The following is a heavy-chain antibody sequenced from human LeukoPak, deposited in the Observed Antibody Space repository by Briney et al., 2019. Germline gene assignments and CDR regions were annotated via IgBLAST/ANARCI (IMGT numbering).Heavy chain of an antibody. CDR1: GYTFTSYD. J-gene: IGHJ4*02. Sequence: ASVKVSCKASGYTFTSYDINWVRQATGQGLEWMGWMNPNSGNTGYAQKFQGRVTMTRNTSISTAYMELSSLRSEDTAVYYCARAPKVGATYYFDYWGQGTLVTVSS. CDR3: ARAPKVGATYYFDY. D-gene: IGHD1-26*01. CDR2: MNPNSGNT. V-gene: IGHV1-8*01.